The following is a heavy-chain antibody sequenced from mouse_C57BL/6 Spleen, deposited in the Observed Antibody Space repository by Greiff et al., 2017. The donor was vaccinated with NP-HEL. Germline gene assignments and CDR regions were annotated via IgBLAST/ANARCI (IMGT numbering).Heavy chain of an antibody. CDR3: ARTYSNYHYYAMDY. J-gene: IGHJ4*01. D-gene: IGHD2-5*01. CDR2: IHPNSGST. V-gene: IGHV1-64*01. CDR1: GYTFTSYW. Sequence: VQLQQPGAELVKPGASVKLSCKASGYTFTSYWMHWVKQRPGQGLEWIGMIHPNSGSTNYNEKFKSKATLTVDKSSSTAYMQLSSLTSEDSAVYYCARTYSNYHYYAMDYWGQGTSVTVSS.